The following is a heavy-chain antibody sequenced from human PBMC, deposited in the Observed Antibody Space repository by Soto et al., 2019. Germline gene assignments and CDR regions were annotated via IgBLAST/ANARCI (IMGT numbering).Heavy chain of an antibody. CDR3: ARDPSYIVLVPAAIPNLRYNWFDP. CDR1: GYTFTSYA. J-gene: IGHJ5*02. Sequence: ASVKVSCKASGYTFTSYAMHWVRQAPGQRLEWMGWINAGNGNTKYSQKFQGRVTITRDTSASTAYMELSSLRSEDTAVYYCARDPSYIVLVPAAIPNLRYNWFDPWGQGTLVTVSS. D-gene: IGHD2-2*01. V-gene: IGHV1-3*01. CDR2: INAGNGNT.